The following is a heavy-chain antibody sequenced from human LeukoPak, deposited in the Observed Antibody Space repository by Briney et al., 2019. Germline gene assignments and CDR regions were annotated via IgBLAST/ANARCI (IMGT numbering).Heavy chain of an antibody. Sequence: PSETLSLTCAVYGGSFSGYYWSWIRQPPGKGLEWIGEINHSGSTNYNPSLKSRVTISVDTSKNQFSLKLSSVTAADTAVYYCARHGYCSSISCYIRERSFNWFDPWGQGTLVTVPS. CDR1: GGSFSGYY. CDR2: INHSGST. J-gene: IGHJ5*02. V-gene: IGHV4-34*01. D-gene: IGHD2-2*02. CDR3: ARHGYCSSISCYIRERSFNWFDP.